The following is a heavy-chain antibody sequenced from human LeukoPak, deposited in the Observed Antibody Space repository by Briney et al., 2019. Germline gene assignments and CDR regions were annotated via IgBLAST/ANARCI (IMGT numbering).Heavy chain of an antibody. CDR3: ARDRRSSIPVDY. D-gene: IGHD2-2*02. Sequence: GASLRLSCAASGFGLSTYGVSWVRQPPGKGLEWVSGITGTGGSTYYADSVKGRFTISRDNAKNSLYLQMNSLRAEDTAVYYCARDRRSSIPVDYWGQGTLVTVSS. CDR1: GFGLSTYG. CDR2: ITGTGGST. V-gene: IGHV3-48*03. J-gene: IGHJ4*02.